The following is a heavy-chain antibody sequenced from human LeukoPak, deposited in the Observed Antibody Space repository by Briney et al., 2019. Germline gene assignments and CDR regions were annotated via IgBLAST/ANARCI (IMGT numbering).Heavy chain of an antibody. CDR1: GFTVSTNY. CDR3: ARRSTVTRDLDI. V-gene: IGHV3-66*04. Sequence: GGSLRLSCAASGFTVSTNYIVWIRQAPAKGLEWVSVIYSYGDGGDTYYADSVKCRFTISRDNSKNTVYLQLNSLRAEDTAVYYCARRSTVTRDLDIWGQGTMVTVSS. J-gene: IGHJ3*02. D-gene: IGHD4-17*01. CDR2: IYSYGDGGDT.